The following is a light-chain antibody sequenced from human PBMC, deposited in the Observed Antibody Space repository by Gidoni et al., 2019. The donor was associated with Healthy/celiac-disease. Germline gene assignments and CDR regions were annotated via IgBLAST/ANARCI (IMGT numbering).Light chain of an antibody. CDR3: QSYDSSLSGHV. CDR1: SSNIGAGYD. V-gene: IGLV1-40*01. CDR2: GNS. Sequence: QSVLTQPPSVSGAPGQRVTISCTGSSSNIGAGYDVHWYQQLPGTAPKPLIHGNSNRPYGGPERFPGSQFGTSASLAITGLQAEDEADYYCQSYDSSLSGHVFGTGTKVTVL. J-gene: IGLJ1*01.